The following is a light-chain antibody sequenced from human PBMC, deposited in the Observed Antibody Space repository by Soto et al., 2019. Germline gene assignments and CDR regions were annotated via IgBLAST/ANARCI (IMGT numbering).Light chain of an antibody. CDR3: SSYTSASTLLYL. Sequence: QSALTQPASVSGSPGQSITISCTGTSSDVGGYNYVSWYQQHPGIAPKLLIYGVPNRPSGVSTRFSGSKSGNTASLTISGLPAEDEADYHCSSYTSASTLLYLFGTGTKLTVL. CDR1: SSDVGGYNY. V-gene: IGLV2-14*01. J-gene: IGLJ1*01. CDR2: GVP.